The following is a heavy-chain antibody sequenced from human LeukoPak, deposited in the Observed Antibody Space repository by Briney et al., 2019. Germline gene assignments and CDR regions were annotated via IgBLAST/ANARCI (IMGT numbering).Heavy chain of an antibody. J-gene: IGHJ4*02. CDR2: IYHSGST. D-gene: IGHD4-17*01. Sequence: SETLSLTCAVSGYSISSGYYWGWIRQPPGKGLEWIGSIYHSGSTYYNPSLKSRVTISADTSKNQFSLKLSSVTAADTAVYYCAREWRRGYGDYGHDYWGQGTLVTVSS. CDR1: GYSISSGYY. CDR3: AREWRRGYGDYGHDY. V-gene: IGHV4-38-2*02.